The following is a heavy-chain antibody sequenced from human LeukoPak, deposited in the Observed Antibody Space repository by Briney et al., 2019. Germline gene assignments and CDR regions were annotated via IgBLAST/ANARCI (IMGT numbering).Heavy chain of an antibody. CDR1: GGSISSGDYY. J-gene: IGHJ4*02. D-gene: IGHD3-10*01. V-gene: IGHV4-61*08. CDR3: ARGRYYYGSGSYEYYFDY. Sequence: SETLSLTCTVSGGSISSGDYYWRWIRQPPGKGLEWIGYIYYSGSTNYNPSLKSRVTISVDTSKNQFSLKLSSVTAADTAVYYCARGRYYYGSGSYEYYFDYWGQGTLVTVSS. CDR2: IYYSGST.